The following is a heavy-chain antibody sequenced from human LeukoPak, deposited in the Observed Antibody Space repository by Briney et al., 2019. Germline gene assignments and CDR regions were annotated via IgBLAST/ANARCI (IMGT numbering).Heavy chain of an antibody. CDR2: IYYSGST. V-gene: IGHV4-30-4*01. CDR1: GGSMNNRDYY. CDR3: ARNWGAAGWDNYNGMDV. J-gene: IGHJ6*02. D-gene: IGHD7-27*01. Sequence: SETLSLTCTVSGGSMNNRDYYWSWIRQPPGKGLEWIGYIYYSGSTYYNPSLKSRVTISEDTPKNQFYLKLTPATAADTAVYYCARNWGAAGWDNYNGMDVWGQGTTVIVSS.